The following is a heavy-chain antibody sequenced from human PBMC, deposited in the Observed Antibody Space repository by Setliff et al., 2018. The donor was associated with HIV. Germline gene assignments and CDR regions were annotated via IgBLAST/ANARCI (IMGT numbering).Heavy chain of an antibody. J-gene: IGHJ4*02. CDR1: GYSISSGYY. CDR2: FIESGNT. V-gene: IGHV4-38-2*01. D-gene: IGHD2-2*01. Sequence: PSETLSLTCAVSGYSISSGYYWGWIRQPPGKGLEWIGAFIESGNTTYNPSVRSRVTTSMDSSMNQFSLKLNSVTAADTAVYYCTTTLRSTTSGPHWGQGTLVTVSS. CDR3: TTTLRSTTSGPH.